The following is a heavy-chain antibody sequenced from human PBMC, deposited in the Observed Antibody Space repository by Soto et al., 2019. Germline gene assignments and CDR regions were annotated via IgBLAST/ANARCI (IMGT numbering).Heavy chain of an antibody. V-gene: IGHV3-7*01. Sequence: GESLKISCAASGFTFSSYWMSWVRQAPGKGLEWVANIKQDGSEKYYVDSVKGRFTISRDNAKNSLYLQMNSLRAEDTAVYYCASLRYFDWLLGFFDYWGQGTLVTVSS. CDR3: ASLRYFDWLLGFFDY. J-gene: IGHJ4*02. D-gene: IGHD3-9*01. CDR1: GFTFSSYW. CDR2: IKQDGSEK.